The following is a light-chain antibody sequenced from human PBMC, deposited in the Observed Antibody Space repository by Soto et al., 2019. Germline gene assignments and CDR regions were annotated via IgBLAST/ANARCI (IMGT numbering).Light chain of an antibody. CDR1: QDISNY. CDR3: QQYDNLHIT. J-gene: IGKJ5*01. Sequence: DLPMTQSPSSLSASVGDRVTITCQASQDISNYLNWYQQKPGKAPKLLIYDASNLETGVPSRFSGSGSGTDFSFTISSLQPEDIATYYCQQYDNLHITFGQGTRLEIK. V-gene: IGKV1-33*01. CDR2: DAS.